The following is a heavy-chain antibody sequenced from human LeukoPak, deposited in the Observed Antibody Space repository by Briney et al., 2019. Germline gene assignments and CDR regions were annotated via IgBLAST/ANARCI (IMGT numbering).Heavy chain of an antibody. J-gene: IGHJ4*02. CDR2: INSDGGST. Sequence: GGSLRLSCAASGFTLSSYWMHWVRQAPGKGLVWVSGINSDGGSTRYADSVKGRFIITRDNAKNMLYLQMNSLRAEDTAVYYCAKGSSWSFDYWGQGTLVTVSS. CDR3: AKGSSWSFDY. CDR1: GFTLSSYW. V-gene: IGHV3-74*01. D-gene: IGHD6-13*01.